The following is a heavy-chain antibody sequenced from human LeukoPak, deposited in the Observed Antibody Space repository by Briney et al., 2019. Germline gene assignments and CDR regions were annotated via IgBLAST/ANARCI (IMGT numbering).Heavy chain of an antibody. V-gene: IGHV1-18*01. D-gene: IGHD6-13*01. CDR3: ARDGAAAGRTFDY. Sequence: ASVKVSCKASGYTFANYGISWVRQAPGQGLEWVGWISAYNGNTNSAQKLQGRVTMTTDTSTSTAYMELRGLRSDDTALYYCARDGAAAGRTFDYWGQGTLVTDSS. CDR2: ISAYNGNT. J-gene: IGHJ4*02. CDR1: GYTFANYG.